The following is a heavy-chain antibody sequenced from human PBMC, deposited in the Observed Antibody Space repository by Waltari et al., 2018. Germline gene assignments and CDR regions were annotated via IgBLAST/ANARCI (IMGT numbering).Heavy chain of an antibody. CDR3: ARGFGSAIPSYWYFDL. J-gene: IGHJ2*01. Sequence: QVQLVQSGAEVKKPGASVKVSCKASGYTFTSYDINWVRQATGQGLEWMGWMNPNRSNTGYAQKIQGRVNSTRKTSKSTAYMERSRLRSEDTAVEYCARGFGSAIPSYWYFDLWGRGTLVTVSS. CDR2: MNPNRSNT. D-gene: IGHD2-15*01. V-gene: IGHV1-8*01. CDR1: GYTFTSYD.